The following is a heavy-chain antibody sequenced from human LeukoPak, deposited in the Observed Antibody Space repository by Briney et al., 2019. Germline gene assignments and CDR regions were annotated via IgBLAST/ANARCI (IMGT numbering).Heavy chain of an antibody. CDR2: IKQDGSEK. Sequence: PGGSLRLSCAASGFTFSSYWMSWVRQAPGKGLEWVANIKQDGSEKYYVDSVKGRFTISRDNAKNSLYLQMNSLRVEDTAVYYCARDLYEVTEPLVDYWGQGTLVTVSS. CDR1: GFTFSSYW. V-gene: IGHV3-7*01. CDR3: ARDLYEVTEPLVDY. J-gene: IGHJ4*02. D-gene: IGHD2-21*02.